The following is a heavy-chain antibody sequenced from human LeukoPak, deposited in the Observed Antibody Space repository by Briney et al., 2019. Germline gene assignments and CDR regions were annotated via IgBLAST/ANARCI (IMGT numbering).Heavy chain of an antibody. J-gene: IGHJ4*02. CDR3: ARRGIAAAGYDY. V-gene: IGHV4-59*08. D-gene: IGHD6-13*01. CDR1: GGSISSYY. CDR2: IYYSGST. Sequence: SETLSLTCTVSGGSISSYYWSWIRQPPGKGVEWIGYIYYSGSTNYNPSLKSRVTISVDTSKNQFSLKLSSVTAADTAVYYCARRGIAAAGYDYWGQGTLVTVSS.